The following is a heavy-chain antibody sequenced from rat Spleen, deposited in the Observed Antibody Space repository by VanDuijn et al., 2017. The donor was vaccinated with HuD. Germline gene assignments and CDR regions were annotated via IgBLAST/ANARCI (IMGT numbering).Heavy chain of an antibody. CDR1: GFTFSDFY. CDR3: ARSLGRVYNNYFDY. V-gene: IGHV5-29*01. Sequence: EVQLVESDGGLVQPGRSLKLSCAASGFTFSDFYMAWVRQAPTKGLEWVATISYDDRSTYYRDSVKGRFTISRDNTKNTLYLQMDSLRSEDTATYYCARSLGRVYNNYFDYWGQGVMVTVSS. J-gene: IGHJ2*01. CDR2: ISYDDRST. D-gene: IGHD1-10*01.